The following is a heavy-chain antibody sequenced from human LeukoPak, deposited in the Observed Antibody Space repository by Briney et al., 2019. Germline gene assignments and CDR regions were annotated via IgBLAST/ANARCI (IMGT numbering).Heavy chain of an antibody. V-gene: IGHV5-51*01. J-gene: IGHJ5*02. CDR1: GYSFTSYW. Sequence: GESLKISCKGSGYSFTSYWIGWVRQMPGKGQEWMGIIYPGDSDTRYSPSFQGQVTISADKSISTAYLQWSSLKASDTAMYYCARLGYYGSGSYYNVNWFDPWGQGTLVTVSS. D-gene: IGHD3-10*01. CDR3: ARLGYYGSGSYYNVNWFDP. CDR2: IYPGDSDT.